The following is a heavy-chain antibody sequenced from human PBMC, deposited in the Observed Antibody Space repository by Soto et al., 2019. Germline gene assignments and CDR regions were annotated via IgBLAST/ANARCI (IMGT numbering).Heavy chain of an antibody. V-gene: IGHV3-23*01. CDR3: ARSLGYCSGGSCYSIWFDP. CDR1: GFTFGSYA. CDR2: ISGSGGST. D-gene: IGHD2-15*01. Sequence: GGSLRLSCAASGFTFGSYAISGVRQATGKGLEWVSAISGSGGSTNYASSVKGRFTISRDNAKNSLYLQMNSLRAEDTAVYYCARSLGYCSGGSCYSIWFDPWGQGTLVTVSS. J-gene: IGHJ5*02.